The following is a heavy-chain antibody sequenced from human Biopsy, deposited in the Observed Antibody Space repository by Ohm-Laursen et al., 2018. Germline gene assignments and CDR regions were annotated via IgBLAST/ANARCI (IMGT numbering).Heavy chain of an antibody. Sequence: SLRLSCTASGFPFHVNVMTWVRQAPGKGLQWVSSITHTSRTTYYSDSVKGRFTISRGNSKGMVFLQMNSLRAEDTAVYYCARDLAVAGPGVYYFDHWGQGTPVTVSS. D-gene: IGHD6-19*01. J-gene: IGHJ4*02. CDR2: ITHTSRTT. CDR1: GFPFHVNV. CDR3: ARDLAVAGPGVYYFDH. V-gene: IGHV3-23*01.